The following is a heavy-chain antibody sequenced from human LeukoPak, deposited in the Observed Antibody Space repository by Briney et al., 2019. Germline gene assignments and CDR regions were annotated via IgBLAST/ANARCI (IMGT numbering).Heavy chain of an antibody. Sequence: GGSLRLSCAASGFTFTNAWMSWVRQAPGKGLEWVGRIKSKADGGATNYAAPVKGRFTISRDESKNAMYLRMSSLTTEDSAVYYCNTEQQLVLVRFDPWGQGTLVTVSS. CDR3: NTEQQLVLVRFDP. CDR1: GFTFTNAW. D-gene: IGHD6-13*01. V-gene: IGHV3-15*01. CDR2: IKSKADGGAT. J-gene: IGHJ5*02.